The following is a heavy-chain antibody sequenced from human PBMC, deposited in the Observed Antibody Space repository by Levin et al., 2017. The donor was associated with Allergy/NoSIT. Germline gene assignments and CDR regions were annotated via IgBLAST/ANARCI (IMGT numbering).Heavy chain of an antibody. CDR3: ARQPVIFDGGRLDY. Sequence: KPSETLSLTCTVSGGSISSSSYYWGWIRQPPGKGLEWIGSIYYSGSTYYNPSLKSRVTISVDTSKNQFSLKLSSVTAADTAVYYCARQPVIFDGGRLDYWGQGTLVTVSS. CDR1: GGSISSSSYY. CDR2: IYYSGST. V-gene: IGHV4-39*01. D-gene: IGHD3-16*01. J-gene: IGHJ4*02.